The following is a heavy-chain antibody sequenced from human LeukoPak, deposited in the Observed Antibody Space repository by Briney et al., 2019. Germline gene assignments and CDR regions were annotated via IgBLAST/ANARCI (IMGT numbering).Heavy chain of an antibody. J-gene: IGHJ3*02. CDR2: IKQDGSEK. D-gene: IGHD3-22*01. V-gene: IGHV3-7*01. CDR3: ARAGYDSSGYWVYGDAFDI. CDR1: GFMFTAYW. Sequence: PGGSLRLSCAASGFMFTAYWMSWVRQAPGKGLEWVANIKQDGSEKYYVDSVKGRFTISRDNAKNSLYLQMNSLRAEDTAVYYCARAGYDSSGYWVYGDAFDIWGQGTMVTVSS.